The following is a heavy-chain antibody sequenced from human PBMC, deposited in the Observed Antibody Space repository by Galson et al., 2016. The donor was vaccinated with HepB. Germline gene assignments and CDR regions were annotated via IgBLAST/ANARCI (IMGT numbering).Heavy chain of an antibody. V-gene: IGHV4-4*02. CDR2: IYHSGST. CDR3: VRNGYYCLDA. Sequence: SETLSLTCAVSGVSISGTNWWSWVRQPPGKGLEWIGEIYHSGSTNYNPSLQSRVTISVDTSKNQFSLNLNSVTAADTALYYCVRNGYYCLDAWGQGTTVTLSS. J-gene: IGHJ6*02. CDR1: GVSISGTNW.